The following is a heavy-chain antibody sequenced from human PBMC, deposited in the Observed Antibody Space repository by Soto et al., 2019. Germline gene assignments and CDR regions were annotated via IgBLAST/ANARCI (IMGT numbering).Heavy chain of an antibody. Sequence: GASVKVSCKASGYTFTSYGISWVRQAPGQGLEWMGGSIPIFGTPTYAQRFQGRVTITADESTATTYIEVRSLKSEDTAVYYCARGDSPYYYDSSGYYNDYWGQGTLVTVSS. CDR2: SIPIFGTP. J-gene: IGHJ4*02. D-gene: IGHD3-22*01. V-gene: IGHV1-69*13. CDR3: ARGDSPYYYDSSGYYNDY. CDR1: GYTFTSYG.